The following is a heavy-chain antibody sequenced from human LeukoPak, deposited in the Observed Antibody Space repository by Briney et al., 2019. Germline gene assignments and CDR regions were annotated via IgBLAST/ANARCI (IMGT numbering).Heavy chain of an antibody. CDR1: VYTFTSYD. CDR2: MNPYNWNT. Sequence: SVTVSCKASVYTFTSYDINWVRQATGQGLEWMGWMNPYNWNTGYAQKFQGRVTITSNTSISTAYMELSSLRSEDTAVYYCARGLRPHCSSTSCYDYYMDVWGKGTTVTVSS. V-gene: IGHV1-8*03. D-gene: IGHD2-2*01. J-gene: IGHJ6*03. CDR3: ARGLRPHCSSTSCYDYYMDV.